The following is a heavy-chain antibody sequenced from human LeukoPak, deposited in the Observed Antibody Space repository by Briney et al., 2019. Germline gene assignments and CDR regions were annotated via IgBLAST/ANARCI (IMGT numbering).Heavy chain of an antibody. D-gene: IGHD6-13*01. Sequence: SVKVSFTASGGPFSSYCSSWVRQAPGPGLEGMGGIIPILGTANYAHNSPGRVTITADKSTSTAYMDLSSLRSEDTAVYYCARDCGSWYCAFDIWGQGTMVTVSS. CDR2: IIPILGTA. J-gene: IGHJ3*02. CDR1: GGPFSSYC. V-gene: IGHV1-69*10. CDR3: ARDCGSWYCAFDI.